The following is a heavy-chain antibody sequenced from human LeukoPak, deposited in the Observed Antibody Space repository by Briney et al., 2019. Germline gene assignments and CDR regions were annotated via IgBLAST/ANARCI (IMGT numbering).Heavy chain of an antibody. CDR2: ISYDGSNK. D-gene: IGHD5-12*01. J-gene: IGHJ4*02. V-gene: IGHV3-30-3*01. CDR1: GFTFSSYA. Sequence: PGRSLRLSCAVSGFTFSSYAMHWVRQAPGKGLEWVAVISYDGSNKYYADSVKGRFTISRDNSKNTLYLQMNSLRAEDTAVYYCAREYTGSDYFDYWGQGTLVTVSS. CDR3: AREYTGSDYFDY.